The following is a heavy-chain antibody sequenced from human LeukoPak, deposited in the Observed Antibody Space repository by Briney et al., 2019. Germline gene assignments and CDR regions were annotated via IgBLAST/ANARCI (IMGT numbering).Heavy chain of an antibody. CDR2: INTDGSST. J-gene: IGHJ4*02. CDR1: GFTFSNSW. CDR3: ATQAGITIFGRYFDY. Sequence: PGGSLRLSCAASGFTFSNSWMNWVRQAPGKGLLWVSRINTDGSSTTYADSVKGRFIISRDNAKNTLYLQMNSLRAEDTGVYYCATQAGITIFGRYFDYWGQGTLVTVSS. V-gene: IGHV3-74*01. D-gene: IGHD3-3*01.